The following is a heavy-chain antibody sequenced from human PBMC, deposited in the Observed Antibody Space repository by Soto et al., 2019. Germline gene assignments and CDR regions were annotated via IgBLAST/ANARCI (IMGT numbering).Heavy chain of an antibody. CDR2: ISAYNGNT. D-gene: IGHD3-22*01. V-gene: IGHV1-18*01. J-gene: IGHJ4*02. Sequence: ASVKVSCKASGYTFTSYGISWVRQAPGQGLEWMGWISAYNGNTNYAQKLQGRVTMTTDTSTSTAYMELRSLRSDDTAVYYCARDQYYYDSSGYWKFDYWGQGTLVTVSS. CDR3: ARDQYYYDSSGYWKFDY. CDR1: GYTFTSYG.